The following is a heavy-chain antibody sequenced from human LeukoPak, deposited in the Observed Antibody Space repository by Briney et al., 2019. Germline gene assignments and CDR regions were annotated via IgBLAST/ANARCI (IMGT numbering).Heavy chain of an antibody. CDR2: IYYSGST. CDR1: GGSISSYY. D-gene: IGHD3-3*01. J-gene: IGHJ3*02. CDR3: ARGGPYYDFWSGYRDAFDI. Sequence: SETLSLTCTVSGGSISSYYWSWIRQPPGKGLEWIGYIYYSGSTNYNPSLKSRVTISVDTSKNQFSLKLSSVTAADTAVYYCARGGPYYDFWSGYRDAFDIWGQGTMVTVSS. V-gene: IGHV4-59*01.